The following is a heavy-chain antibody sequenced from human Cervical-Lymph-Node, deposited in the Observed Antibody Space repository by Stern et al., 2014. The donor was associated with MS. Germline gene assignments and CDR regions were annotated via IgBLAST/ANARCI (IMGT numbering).Heavy chain of an antibody. Sequence: QLQLQESGPGLVRPSGTLSLTCAVSGDSISNDNWWSWVRPPPGKGLEWIGEVYHTGSANYDPSLKSRVTISVDKSKTQFSLRLTSMTAADTAVYYCARDQGFQLMNSWGQGTLVIVSS. J-gene: IGHJ4*02. CDR3: ARDQGFQLMNS. D-gene: IGHD2-2*01. CDR1: GDSISNDNW. CDR2: VYHTGSA. V-gene: IGHV4-4*02.